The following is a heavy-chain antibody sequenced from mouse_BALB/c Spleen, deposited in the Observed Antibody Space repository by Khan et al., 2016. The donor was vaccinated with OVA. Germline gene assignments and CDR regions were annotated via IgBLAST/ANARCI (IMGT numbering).Heavy chain of an antibody. Sequence: QVQLKESGPGLVAPSQTLSITCTVSGFSLSSYGVHWVRQPPGKGLEWLGVIWAGGSTNHNSALMSRLSISKDNSKSQVFLKMNSLQTDDTARYXCARAFYYSAWFAYWGQGTLVTVSA. J-gene: IGHJ3*01. D-gene: IGHD2-12*01. V-gene: IGHV2-9*02. CDR1: GFSLSSYG. CDR2: IWAGGST. CDR3: ARAFYYSAWFAY.